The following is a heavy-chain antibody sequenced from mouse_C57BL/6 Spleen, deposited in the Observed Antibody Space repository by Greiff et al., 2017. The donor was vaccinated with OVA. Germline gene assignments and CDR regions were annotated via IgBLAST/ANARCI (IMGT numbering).Heavy chain of an antibody. D-gene: IGHD1-3*01. CDR1: GFSFNTYA. V-gene: IGHV10-1*01. CDR2: IRSKSNNYAT. CDR3: VSGSSDY. Sequence: EVQGVESGGGLVQPKGSLKLSCAASGFSFNTYAMNWVRQAPGKGLEWVARIRSKSNNYATYYADSVTDRFTISRDDSESMLYLQIHNLKTEDTAMYYCVSGSSDYWGQGTTLTVSS. J-gene: IGHJ2*01.